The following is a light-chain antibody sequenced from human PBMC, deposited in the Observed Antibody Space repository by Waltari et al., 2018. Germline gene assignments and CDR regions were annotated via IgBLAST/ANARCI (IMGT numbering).Light chain of an antibody. J-gene: IGLJ2*01. CDR2: EVS. CDR1: TSALGGYRR. V-gene: IGLV2-18*02. CDR3: AAWTDTSKIV. Sequence: QSALTQPPSVSGSPGQSVTISCTGTTSALGGYRRISWYQQAPGTAPKLLIFEVSNRPSGVPDRFSGSKSGNTASLTISDLQAEDESHYYCAAWTDTSKIVFGGGTRVTVL.